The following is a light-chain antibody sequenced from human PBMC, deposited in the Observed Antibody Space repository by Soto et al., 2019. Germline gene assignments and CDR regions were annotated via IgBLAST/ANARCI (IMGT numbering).Light chain of an antibody. V-gene: IGKV1-13*02. Sequence: AIQLTQSPSSLSASVEDRDTITCRASQGISSALAWYQQKAGKAPKLLIYDASSLESGVPSRFSGSGFGTDFTITISILQPEDFATYYCQQFNSYPLSFGQGTRLEIK. CDR1: QGISSA. CDR3: QQFNSYPLS. J-gene: IGKJ5*01. CDR2: DAS.